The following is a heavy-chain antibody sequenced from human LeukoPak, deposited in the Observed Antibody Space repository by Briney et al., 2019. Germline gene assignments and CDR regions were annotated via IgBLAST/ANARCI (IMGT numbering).Heavy chain of an antibody. Sequence: GASVRVSCMASGYTFTGYYMHWVRQAPGQGLEWMGWINPNSGGTNYAQTSQGRGTMTRDTSISTAYMELSRLRSDDTAVYYCARGFGVYYYDSSGYYYDYWGQGTLVTASS. V-gene: IGHV1-2*02. J-gene: IGHJ4*02. CDR3: ARGFGVYYYDSSGYYYDY. D-gene: IGHD3-22*01. CDR2: INPNSGGT. CDR1: GYTFTGYY.